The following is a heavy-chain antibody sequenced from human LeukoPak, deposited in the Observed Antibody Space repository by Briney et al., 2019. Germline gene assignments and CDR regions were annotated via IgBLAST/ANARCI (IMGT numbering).Heavy chain of an antibody. D-gene: IGHD3-10*01. CDR1: GYTFTGYY. J-gene: IGHJ4*02. V-gene: IGHV1-2*02. CDR3: ARGPARGVIKTDY. Sequence: ASVKVSCTASGYTFTGYYMHWVRQAPGQGLEWMGWINPNSGGTNYAQKFQGRVTMTRDTSISTAYMELSRLRSDDTAVYYCARGPARGVIKTDYWGQGTLVTVSS. CDR2: INPNSGGT.